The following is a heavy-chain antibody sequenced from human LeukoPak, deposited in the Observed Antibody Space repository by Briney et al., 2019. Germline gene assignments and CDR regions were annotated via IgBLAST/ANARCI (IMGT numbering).Heavy chain of an antibody. CDR3: ARYYGSGSPPFDY. D-gene: IGHD3-10*01. V-gene: IGHV3-9*01. CDR1: GFTFDDYA. J-gene: IGHJ4*02. CDR2: ISWNSGSI. Sequence: GGSLRLSCAASGFTFDDYAMHWVRQAPGKGLEWVSGISWNSGSIGYADSVKGRFTISRDNAKNSLYLQMNSLRAEDTAVYYCARYYGSGSPPFDYWGQGTLVTVSS.